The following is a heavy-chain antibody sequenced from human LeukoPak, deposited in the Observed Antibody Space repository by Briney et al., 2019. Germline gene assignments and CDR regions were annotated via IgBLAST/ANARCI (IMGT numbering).Heavy chain of an antibody. CDR1: GFTFSNYA. CDR3: AKLLYYYDSSQPY. D-gene: IGHD3-22*01. J-gene: IGHJ4*02. Sequence: PGGSLRLSCATSGFTFSNYAMSWVRQAPGKGLEWVSAVGGSGGSSYYADSVKGRFSISRDNSKNTLYLQMNSLRAEDTAVYYCAKLLYYYDSSQPYWGQGTLVTVSS. V-gene: IGHV3-23*01. CDR2: VGGSGGSS.